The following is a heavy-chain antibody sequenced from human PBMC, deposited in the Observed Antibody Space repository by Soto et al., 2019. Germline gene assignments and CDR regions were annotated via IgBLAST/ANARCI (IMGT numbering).Heavy chain of an antibody. CDR3: ARESAPLIAAAGTRGFDP. V-gene: IGHV1-2*02. Sequence: QVQLVQSGAEVKKPGASVKVSCKASGYTFTGYYMHWVRQAPGQGLEWMGWINPNSGGTNYAQKFQGRVTMTRDTSISTAYMELSRLRSDDTAVYYCARESAPLIAAAGTRGFDPWGQGTLVTVSS. D-gene: IGHD6-13*01. CDR1: GYTFTGYY. CDR2: INPNSGGT. J-gene: IGHJ5*02.